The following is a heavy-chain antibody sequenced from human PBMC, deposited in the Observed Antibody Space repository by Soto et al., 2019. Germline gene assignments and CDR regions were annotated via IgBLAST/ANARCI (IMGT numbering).Heavy chain of an antibody. CDR2: LNGPGTST. D-gene: IGHD3-10*01. V-gene: IGHV3-23*01. J-gene: IGHJ4*02. Sequence: GGSLRLSCAASGFTFSSYDMHWVRQAPGKGLEWVSSLNGPGTSTYYGDSVKGRFTISRDNSMKTLFLQMNSLRAEDTAIYYCAKSIAGRWLQPDCWGQGTLVTVSS. CDR3: AKSIAGRWLQPDC. CDR1: GFTFSSYD.